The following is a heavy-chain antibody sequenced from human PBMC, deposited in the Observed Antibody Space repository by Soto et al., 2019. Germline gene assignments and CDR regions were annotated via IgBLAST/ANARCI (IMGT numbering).Heavy chain of an antibody. CDR2: IYYSGST. V-gene: IGHV4-59*08. J-gene: IGHJ6*03. CDR1: GGSISSYY. Sequence: SSETLSLTCTVSGGSISSYYWSWIRQPPGKGLEWIGYIYYSGSTNYNPSLKSRVTISVDTSKNQFSLKLSSVTAADTAVYYCARLGDLNRYYYYYMDVWGQGSTVTVSS. D-gene: IGHD4-17*01. CDR3: ARLGDLNRYYYYYMDV.